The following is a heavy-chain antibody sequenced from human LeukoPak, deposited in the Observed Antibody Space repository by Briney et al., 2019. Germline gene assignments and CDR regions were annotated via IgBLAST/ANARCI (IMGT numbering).Heavy chain of an antibody. D-gene: IGHD3-22*01. CDR2: IYYSGST. CDR3: ARPRVSGYYPRDAFDI. Sequence: SETLSLTCTISGGSISSSNYYWGWIRQPPGKGLEWIWNIYYSGSTYYNPSLKSRVTISVDTSKNQFSLKLSSVTAADTAVYYCARPRVSGYYPRDAFDIWGQGTMVTVSS. J-gene: IGHJ3*02. CDR1: GGSISSSNYY. V-gene: IGHV4-39*01.